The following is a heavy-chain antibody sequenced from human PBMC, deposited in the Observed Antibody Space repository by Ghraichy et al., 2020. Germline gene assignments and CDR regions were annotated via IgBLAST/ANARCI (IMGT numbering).Heavy chain of an antibody. CDR3: ARERSLLPYYYYGMDV. CDR2: IYTSGST. CDR1: GGSISSYY. Sequence: SETLSLTCTVSGGSISSYYWSWIRQPAGKGLEWIGRIYTSGSTNYNPSLKSRVTMSVDTSKNQFSLKLSSVTAADTAVYYCARERSLLPYYYYGMDVWGQGTTVTVSS. V-gene: IGHV4-4*07. D-gene: IGHD3-22*01. J-gene: IGHJ6*02.